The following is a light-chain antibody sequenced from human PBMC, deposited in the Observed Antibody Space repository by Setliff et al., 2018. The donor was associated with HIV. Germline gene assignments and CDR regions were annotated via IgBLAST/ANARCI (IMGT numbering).Light chain of an antibody. Sequence: QSALTQPASVSGSPGQSITISCTGTSSDIGAYNYVSWYQQHPGKAPKVMIYYVRKRPSGVSNRFSGSKSGNTASLTISGLQAEDEAAYYCSSYVNINTLVFGTGTKVTVL. CDR2: YVR. J-gene: IGLJ1*01. V-gene: IGLV2-14*03. CDR3: SSYVNINTLV. CDR1: SSDIGAYNY.